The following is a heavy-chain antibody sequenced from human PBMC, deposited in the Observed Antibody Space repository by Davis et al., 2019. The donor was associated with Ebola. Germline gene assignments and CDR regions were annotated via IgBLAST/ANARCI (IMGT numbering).Heavy chain of an antibody. CDR3: ATTQWLREFDN. D-gene: IGHD6-19*01. V-gene: IGHV3-23*01. Sequence: PGGSLRLSCETSGFNSNNYAMSWVRQAPGKGLEWVAAIGGDIATIYYADSVKGRFTISRDRSKNTLSLQMKSLRAEDTAAYYCATTQWLREFDNWGQGTLVTVSS. CDR1: GFNSNNYA. CDR2: IGGDIATI. J-gene: IGHJ4*02.